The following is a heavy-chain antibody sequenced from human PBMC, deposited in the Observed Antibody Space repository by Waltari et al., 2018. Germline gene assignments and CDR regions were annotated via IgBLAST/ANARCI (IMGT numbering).Heavy chain of an antibody. D-gene: IGHD1-26*01. CDR3: ARHGGGSYYQSNYNWFDP. Sequence: QLQLQESGPGLVKPSETLSLTCTVPGGSISSSSYYWGWIRPPPGKGLEWIGSIYYSGSTYYNPSLKSRVTISVDTSKNQFSLKLSSVTAADTAVYYCARHGGGSYYQSNYNWFDPWGQGTLVTVSS. CDR1: GGSISSSSYY. CDR2: IYYSGST. J-gene: IGHJ5*02. V-gene: IGHV4-39*01.